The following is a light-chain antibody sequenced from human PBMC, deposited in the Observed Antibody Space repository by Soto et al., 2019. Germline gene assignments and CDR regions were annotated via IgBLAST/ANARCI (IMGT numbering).Light chain of an antibody. CDR3: QQRSNWPPT. CDR2: GAS. J-gene: IGKJ5*01. Sequence: IVMTQSPATLSVSPGERATLSCRASQSVGTNLAWYQQPRGQAPSLLIYGASTRATGIPARFRVSVSGTDSPITISSVETEDVTVYIGQQRSNWPPTFGQGTRLEIK. V-gene: IGKV3-15*01. CDR1: QSVGTN.